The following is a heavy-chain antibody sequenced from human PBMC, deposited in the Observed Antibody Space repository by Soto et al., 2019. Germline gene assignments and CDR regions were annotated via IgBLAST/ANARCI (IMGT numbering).Heavy chain of an antibody. Sequence: QVQLVQSGAEVKKPGASVKVSCKASGYTFTSHYMHWVRQAPGQGLEWMGIITPSGGSTTNGPKFQGRLTMTRDTSTSTVYMELISLRSEDTAVYYCAREVGTYAFDIWGQGTMVTVSS. CDR3: AREVGTYAFDI. V-gene: IGHV1-46*01. J-gene: IGHJ3*02. D-gene: IGHD1-26*01. CDR1: GYTFTSHY. CDR2: ITPSGGST.